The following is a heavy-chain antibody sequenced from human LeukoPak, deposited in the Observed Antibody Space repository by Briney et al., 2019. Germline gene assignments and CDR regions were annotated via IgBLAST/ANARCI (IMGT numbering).Heavy chain of an antibody. CDR1: GVPISIYH. J-gene: IGHJ4*02. Sequence: WETLSLTCNVAGVPISIYHWSWIPQAPGKGLEWIGYISYSGETHYNPSLKSRVTISQDTSTNQFTLKLTSVTAADTAIYYCASAPNENFFDYWGQGTLV. CDR3: ASAPNENFFDY. CDR2: ISYSGET. V-gene: IGHV4-59*01.